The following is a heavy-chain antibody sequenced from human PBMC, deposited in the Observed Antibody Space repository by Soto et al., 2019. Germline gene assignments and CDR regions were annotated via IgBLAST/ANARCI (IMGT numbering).Heavy chain of an antibody. J-gene: IGHJ4*02. CDR3: ARVMEQLALDY. CDR2: TYTSGST. CDR1: GGSISRYY. V-gene: IGHV4-4*07. Sequence: QVQLQESGPRLVKPSETLSLTCTDSGGSISRYYWSWIRQPARKGLEWIGRTYTSGSTNYNPSLKMRFAMSADTSKNPFSLKLISVPAADTAVYSWARVMEQLALDYWGQGALVTVSS. D-gene: IGHD6-6*01.